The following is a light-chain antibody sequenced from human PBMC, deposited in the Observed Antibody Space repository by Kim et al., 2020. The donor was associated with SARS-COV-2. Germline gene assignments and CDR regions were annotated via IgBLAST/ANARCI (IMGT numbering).Light chain of an antibody. Sequence: DIQMTQSPSSLSASVGDRVTITCRATQTISTYLNWYQQKPGKVPEVVIVGSNTLQSGVPSRFSGSGSGTDFTLTISSLQPEDFATYYCQQTYSLPITFGQGTRLEIK. J-gene: IGKJ5*01. V-gene: IGKV1-39*01. CDR3: QQTYSLPIT. CDR2: GSN. CDR1: QTISTY.